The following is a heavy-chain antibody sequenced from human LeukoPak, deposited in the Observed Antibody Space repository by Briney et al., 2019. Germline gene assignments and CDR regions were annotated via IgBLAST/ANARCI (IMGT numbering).Heavy chain of an antibody. CDR2: IIPILGIA. CDR1: GGTLSSHT. J-gene: IGHJ1*01. CDR3: ARGPHYDSSGYYPFQH. D-gene: IGHD3-22*01. Sequence: GASVKVSCKASGGTLSSHTISWVRQAPGQGLEWMGRIIPILGIANYAQKFQGRVTITADKSTSTAYMELSSLRSEDTAVYYCARGPHYDSSGYYPFQHWGQGTLVTVSS. V-gene: IGHV1-69*02.